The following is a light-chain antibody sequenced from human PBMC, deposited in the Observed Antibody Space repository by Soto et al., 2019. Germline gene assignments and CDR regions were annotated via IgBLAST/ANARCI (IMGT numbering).Light chain of an antibody. CDR2: DAS. Sequence: DIQMTQSPSSLSASVGDRVTITCQASHDIGTYLNWYQHRPGKAPQILIYDASKLETGVPSRFSATGSGTDFSFTINSLQPEDIATYYCQQFDNFPRTFGQGTKVEIK. J-gene: IGKJ1*01. CDR1: HDIGTY. V-gene: IGKV1-33*01. CDR3: QQFDNFPRT.